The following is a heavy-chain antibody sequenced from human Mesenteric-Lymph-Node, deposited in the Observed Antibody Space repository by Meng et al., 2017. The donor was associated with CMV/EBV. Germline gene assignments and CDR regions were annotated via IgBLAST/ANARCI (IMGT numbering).Heavy chain of an antibody. V-gene: IGHV1-2*02. CDR1: GYTFTGYY. CDR3: AREAAAGGVRLNYYFEY. D-gene: IGHD6-13*01. Sequence: ASVKVSCKASGYTFTGYYIHWVRQAPGQGREWMAWSKPKSGATVYAQKFLGRVTMTGDTSIGTAYLELSRLRSDDTAVYFCAREAAAGGVRLNYYFEYWGQGTLVTVSS. J-gene: IGHJ4*02. CDR2: SKPKSGAT.